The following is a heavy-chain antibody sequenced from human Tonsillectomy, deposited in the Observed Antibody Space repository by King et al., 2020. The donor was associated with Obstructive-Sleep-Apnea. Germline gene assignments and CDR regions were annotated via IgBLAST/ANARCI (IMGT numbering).Heavy chain of an antibody. D-gene: IGHD2-15*01. CDR2: INHSGST. CDR3: ARVGWDIVVVVAATKQWVGGMDV. V-gene: IGHV4-34*01. Sequence: WSWIRQPPGKGLEWIGEINHSGSTNYNPSLKSRVTISVDTSKNQFSLKLSSVTAADTAVYYCARVGWDIVVVVAATKQWVGGMDVCGHGTTVTVAS. J-gene: IGHJ6*02.